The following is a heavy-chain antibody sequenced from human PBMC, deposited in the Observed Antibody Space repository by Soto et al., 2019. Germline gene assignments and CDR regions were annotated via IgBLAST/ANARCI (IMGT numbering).Heavy chain of an antibody. V-gene: IGHV4-59*01. Sequence: PSETLSLTCTVYGGSISSYYWSWIRQPPGKXLEWIGYIYYSGSTNYNPSLKSRVTISVDTSKNQFSLKLSSVTAADTAVYYCARDQDSSSWRPGWEHGWFDPWGQGTLVTVSS. D-gene: IGHD6-13*01. CDR3: ARDQDSSSWRPGWEHGWFDP. J-gene: IGHJ5*02. CDR1: GGSISSYY. CDR2: IYYSGST.